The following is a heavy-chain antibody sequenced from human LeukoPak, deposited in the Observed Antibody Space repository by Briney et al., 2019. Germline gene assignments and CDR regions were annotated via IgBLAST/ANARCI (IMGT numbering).Heavy chain of an antibody. V-gene: IGHV1-8*01. CDR3: ARGVAAGYDY. CDR2: MSPNSGDT. CDR1: GYTFTSYH. J-gene: IGHJ4*02. D-gene: IGHD6-13*01. Sequence: ASVKVSCKAPGYTFTSYHINWVRQATGQGLEWMGWMSPNSGDTGFAQRFQGRVTMTRNTSITTAYMELSSLRSDDTAIYYCARGVAAGYDYWGQGTLVTVSS.